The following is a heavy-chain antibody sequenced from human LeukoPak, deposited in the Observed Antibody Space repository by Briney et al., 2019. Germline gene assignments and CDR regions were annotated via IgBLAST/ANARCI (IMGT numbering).Heavy chain of an antibody. D-gene: IGHD5-24*01. J-gene: IGHJ4*02. CDR2: IYSGGST. V-gene: IGHV3-66*02. Sequence: GESLRLSCAASGFTVSSNYMSWVRQAPGKGLEWVSVIYSGGSTYYADSVKGRFTISRDNSKSTLYLQMNSLRAEDTAVYYCARGLVEMATLDYWGQGTLVTVSS. CDR3: ARGLVEMATLDY. CDR1: GFTVSSNY.